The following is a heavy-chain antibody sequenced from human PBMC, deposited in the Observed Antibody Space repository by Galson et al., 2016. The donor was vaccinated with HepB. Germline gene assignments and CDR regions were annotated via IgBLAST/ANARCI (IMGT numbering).Heavy chain of an antibody. V-gene: IGHV3-23*01. CDR3: AAYDTGHFDY. Sequence: SLRLSCAASGLTFSNYAMTWVRQAPGKGLEWVSSISGDTTTTYYADSVKGRFTISRDNSKNTLYLQMNSLGPEDTAVYYCAAYDTGHFDYWGQGTVVTVSS. D-gene: IGHD3-9*01. CDR2: ISGDTTTT. J-gene: IGHJ4*02. CDR1: GLTFSNYA.